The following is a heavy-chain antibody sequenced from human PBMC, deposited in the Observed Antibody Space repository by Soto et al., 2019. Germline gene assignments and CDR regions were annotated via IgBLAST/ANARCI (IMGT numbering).Heavy chain of an antibody. CDR1: GYSIFSGYY. V-gene: IGHV4-38-2*01. CDR2: IYHAGSV. Sequence: SETLSLTCAVSGYSIFSGYYLAWIRHSPGKGLEWIGSIYHAGSVYYNPSLNGRVALSMDTSKNHFSLKLTSVTAADTAVYYCARTFDYYGMDVWGQGTTVTVSS. J-gene: IGHJ6*02. CDR3: ARTFDYYGMDV.